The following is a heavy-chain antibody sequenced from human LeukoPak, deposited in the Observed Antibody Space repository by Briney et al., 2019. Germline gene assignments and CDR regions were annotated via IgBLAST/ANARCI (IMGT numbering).Heavy chain of an antibody. CDR2: INPSGGST. V-gene: IGHV1-46*01. J-gene: IGHJ4*02. Sequence: ASVKVSCKASGYTFTSYYMHWVRQAPGQGLEWMGIINPSGGSTSYAQKFQGRVTMTRDTSTSTVYMELSSLRSEDTAVYYCARDSPLGGSMVRGDFDYWGQGTLVTVSS. CDR1: GYTFTSYY. CDR3: ARDSPLGGSMVRGDFDY. D-gene: IGHD3-10*01.